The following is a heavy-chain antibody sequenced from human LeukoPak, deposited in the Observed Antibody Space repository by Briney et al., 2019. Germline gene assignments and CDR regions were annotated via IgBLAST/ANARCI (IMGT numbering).Heavy chain of an antibody. D-gene: IGHD3-10*01. J-gene: IGHJ6*03. Sequence: ASVKVSCKASGYTFTSYGISWVRQAPGQGLEWMGWISAYNGNTNYAQKLQGRVTMTTDTSTSTAYMELRSLRSDDTAVYYCAREDRWPGSGSYSPRYYYYYYYMDVWGKGTTVTISS. V-gene: IGHV1-18*01. CDR1: GYTFTSYG. CDR2: ISAYNGNT. CDR3: AREDRWPGSGSYSPRYYYYYYYMDV.